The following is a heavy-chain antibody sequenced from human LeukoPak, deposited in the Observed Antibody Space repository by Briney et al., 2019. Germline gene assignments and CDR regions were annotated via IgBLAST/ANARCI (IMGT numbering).Heavy chain of an antibody. Sequence: GGSLRLSCAASGFTFSGHGMNWVRQAPGKGLEWVSGITGSGATTYYADSVKGRFTISRDNSKNTLYLQMNSLTADDTAVHYCVRAYHPGGWFDPWGQGTLVTVSS. D-gene: IGHD2-21*01. CDR2: ITGSGATT. CDR1: GFTFSGHG. V-gene: IGHV3-23*01. J-gene: IGHJ5*02. CDR3: VRAYHPGGWFDP.